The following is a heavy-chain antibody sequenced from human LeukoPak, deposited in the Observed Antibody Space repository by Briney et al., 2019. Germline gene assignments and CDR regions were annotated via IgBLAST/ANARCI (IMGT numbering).Heavy chain of an antibody. D-gene: IGHD1-26*01. CDR3: ASQVVGDAFDI. J-gene: IGHJ3*02. V-gene: IGHV1-18*01. Sequence: ASVKVSCKASGYTFTSYDINWVRQATGQGLEWMGWISAYNGNTNYAQKLQGRVTMTTDTSTSTAYMELRSLRSDDTAVYYCASQVVGDAFDIWGQGTMVTVSS. CDR2: ISAYNGNT. CDR1: GYTFTSYD.